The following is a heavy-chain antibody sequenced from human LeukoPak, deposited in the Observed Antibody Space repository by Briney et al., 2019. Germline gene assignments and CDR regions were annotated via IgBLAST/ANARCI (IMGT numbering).Heavy chain of an antibody. J-gene: IGHJ4*01. D-gene: IGHD6-19*01. CDR1: GYTFNGYY. CDR3: ARDRYSSGWYRDEIDY. CDR2: INPNSGGT. Sequence: GASVKVSCKASGYTFNGYYMHWVRQAPGQGLEWMGRINPNSGGTNYAQKFQGGVPMTRGTSISTAYMELSRLRSDDTVVYYCARDRYSSGWYRDEIDYWGQGTLVTVSS. V-gene: IGHV1-2*05.